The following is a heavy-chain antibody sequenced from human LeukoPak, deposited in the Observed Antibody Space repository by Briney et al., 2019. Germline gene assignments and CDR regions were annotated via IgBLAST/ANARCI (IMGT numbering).Heavy chain of an antibody. Sequence: ASVKVSCKASGYTFTSYGISWVRQAPGQGLEWMGWISAYNGNTNHAQKLQGRVTMTTDTSTSTAYMELRSLRSDDTAVYYCARGRGYCGSTSCQLTDYWGQGTLVTVSS. CDR1: GYTFTSYG. CDR2: ISAYNGNT. D-gene: IGHD2-2*01. CDR3: ARGRGYCGSTSCQLTDY. V-gene: IGHV1-18*01. J-gene: IGHJ4*02.